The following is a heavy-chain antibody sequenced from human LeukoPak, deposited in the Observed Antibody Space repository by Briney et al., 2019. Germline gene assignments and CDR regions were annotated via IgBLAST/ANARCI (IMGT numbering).Heavy chain of an antibody. CDR1: GGSISATNW. Sequence: PSGTLSLTCDVSGGSISATNWWTWVRQPPGGGLEWIGEAHLNGRSHYSPSLESRVTMSADMSENHISLHLTSVTAADTAVYYCAREGGFYRPLDYTGPGTLVIVSS. CDR2: AHLNGRS. CDR3: AREGGFYRPLDY. D-gene: IGHD2/OR15-2a*01. J-gene: IGHJ4*02. V-gene: IGHV4-4*02.